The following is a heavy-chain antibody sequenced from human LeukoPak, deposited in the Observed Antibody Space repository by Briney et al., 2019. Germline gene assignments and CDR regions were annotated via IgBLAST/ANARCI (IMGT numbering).Heavy chain of an antibody. CDR3: ASGPSRYDILTGYYDVGY. Sequence: PGGSLRLSCAASGFTFSSYAMSWVRQAPGKGLEWVSVIYSGGSTYYADSVKGRFTISRDNSKNTLYLQMNSLRAEDTAVYYCASGPSRYDILTGYYDVGYWGQGTLVTVSS. D-gene: IGHD3-9*01. V-gene: IGHV3-66*01. J-gene: IGHJ4*02. CDR2: IYSGGST. CDR1: GFTFSSYA.